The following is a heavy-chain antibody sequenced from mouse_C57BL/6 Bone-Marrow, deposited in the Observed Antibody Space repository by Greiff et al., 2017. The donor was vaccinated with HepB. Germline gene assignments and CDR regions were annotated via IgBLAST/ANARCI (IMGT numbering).Heavy chain of an antibody. CDR3: ARRPNWGYYFDY. CDR2: ISSGSSTI. J-gene: IGHJ2*01. Sequence: EVHLVESGGGLVKPGGSLKLSCAASGFTFSDYGMHWVRQAPEKGLEWVAYISSGSSTIYYADTVKGRFTIARDNAKNTLFLQMTSLRSEDTAMYYCARRPNWGYYFDYWGQGTTLTVSS. D-gene: IGHD4-1*01. V-gene: IGHV5-17*01. CDR1: GFTFSDYG.